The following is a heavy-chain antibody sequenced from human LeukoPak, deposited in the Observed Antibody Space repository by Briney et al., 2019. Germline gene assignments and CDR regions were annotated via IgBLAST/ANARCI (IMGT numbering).Heavy chain of an antibody. J-gene: IGHJ4*02. CDR2: IYYSGST. D-gene: IGHD3-16*01. CDR1: GGSISSYY. V-gene: IGHV4-59*01. CDR3: ARSWGTAFDY. Sequence: SETLSLTCAVSGGSISSYYWSWTRQPPGKGLEWIGYIYYSGSTNYNPSLKSRVTISVDTSKNQFSLKLSSVTAADTAVYYCARSWGTAFDYWGQGTLVTVSS.